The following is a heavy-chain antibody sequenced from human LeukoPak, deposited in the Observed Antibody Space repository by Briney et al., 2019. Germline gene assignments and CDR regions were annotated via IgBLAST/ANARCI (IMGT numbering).Heavy chain of an antibody. J-gene: IGHJ4*02. CDR3: AKDGGGIVVVPAAMLDY. V-gene: IGHV3-30*18. D-gene: IGHD2-2*01. CDR1: GFSFSSAW. CDR2: ISYDGSTK. Sequence: PGGSLRLSCAASGFSFSSAWMSWVRQAPGKGLEWVAVISYDGSTKYYADSVKGRFTISRANSKNTLYLQMNSLRADDTAVYYCAKDGGGIVVVPAAMLDYWGQGTLVTVSS.